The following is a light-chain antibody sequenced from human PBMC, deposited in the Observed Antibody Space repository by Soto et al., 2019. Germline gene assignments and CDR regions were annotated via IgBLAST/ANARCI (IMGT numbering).Light chain of an antibody. J-gene: IGLJ2*01. CDR3: QVWDSSSDLL. V-gene: IGLV3-21*04. CDR1: NIGSKS. CDR2: YDS. Sequence: SYELTQPPSVSVAPGKTARITCGGNNIGSKSVHWYQQKPGQAPVLVIYYDSDRPSGIPERFSGSNSGNTATLTISRVEAGDEADYYCQVWDSSSDLLFGGGTKLPVL.